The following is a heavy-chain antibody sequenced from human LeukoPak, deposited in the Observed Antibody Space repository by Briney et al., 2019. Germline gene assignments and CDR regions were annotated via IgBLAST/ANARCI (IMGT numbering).Heavy chain of an antibody. CDR2: VSFERNDK. Sequence: GGSLRLSRSASGFNFRSFGFHWVRQAPGKGLEWLAIVSFERNDKYYADSVKGRFTISGDESKNTLYLQMNSLRSEDTAVYYCARDPLRRGTSYLDNWGQGTLVTVAS. D-gene: IGHD1-26*01. CDR1: GFNFRSFG. J-gene: IGHJ4*02. V-gene: IGHV3-30*03. CDR3: ARDPLRRGTSYLDN.